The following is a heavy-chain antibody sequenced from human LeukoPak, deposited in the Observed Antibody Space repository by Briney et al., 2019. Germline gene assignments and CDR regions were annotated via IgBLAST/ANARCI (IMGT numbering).Heavy chain of an antibody. CDR3: ARGSGPYDFWSGSYYYYGMDV. V-gene: IGHV4-4*02. J-gene: IGHJ6*02. D-gene: IGHD3-3*01. Sequence: SETLSLICAVSGDSISSGNWRIWVRQPPGKGLEWIGEIHHSGSTYYNPSLKSRITISVDTSKNQFSLKLSSVTAADTAVYYCARGSGPYDFWSGSYYYYGMDVWGQGTTVTVSS. CDR1: GDSISSGNW. CDR2: IHHSGST.